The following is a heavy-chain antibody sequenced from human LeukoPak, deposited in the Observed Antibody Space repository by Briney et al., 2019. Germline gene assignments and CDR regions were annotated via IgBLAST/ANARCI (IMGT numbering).Heavy chain of an antibody. CDR3: ARDWNSSSWYDAFDY. J-gene: IGHJ4*02. D-gene: IGHD6-13*01. CDR2: ISSSGSTI. Sequence: GGSLGLSCAASGFTFSSYEMNWVRQAPGKGLEWVSYISSSGSTIYYADSVKGRFTISRDNAKNSLYLQMNSLRAEDTAVYYCARDWNSSSWYDAFDYWGQGTLVTVSS. V-gene: IGHV3-48*03. CDR1: GFTFSSYE.